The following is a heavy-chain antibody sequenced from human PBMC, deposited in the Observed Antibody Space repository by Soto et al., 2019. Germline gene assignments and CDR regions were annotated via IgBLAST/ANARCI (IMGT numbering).Heavy chain of an antibody. CDR3: ARDVDTAMVEDYYYGMDV. J-gene: IGHJ6*02. Sequence: ASVKVSCKASGYTFTSYGISWVRQAPGQGLEWMGWISAYNGNTNYAQKLQGRVTMTTDTSTSTAYMELRSLRSDDTAVYYCARDVDTAMVEDYYYGMDVWGQGTTVTVSS. V-gene: IGHV1-18*01. D-gene: IGHD5-18*01. CDR1: GYTFTSYG. CDR2: ISAYNGNT.